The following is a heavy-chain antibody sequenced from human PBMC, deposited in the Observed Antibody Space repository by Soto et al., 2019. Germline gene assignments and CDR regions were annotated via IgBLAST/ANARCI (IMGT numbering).Heavy chain of an antibody. D-gene: IGHD6-19*01. CDR2: IWYDGSNK. J-gene: IGHJ5*02. Sequence: QVQLVESGGGVVQPGRSLRLSCAASGFTFSSYGMHWVRQAPGKGLEWVAVIWYDGSNKYYADSVKGRFTISRDNSKNTLYLQMNSLRAEDTAVYYCARDGIAVAGRRNWFDPWRQGTLVSVSS. CDR3: ARDGIAVAGRRNWFDP. V-gene: IGHV3-33*01. CDR1: GFTFSSYG.